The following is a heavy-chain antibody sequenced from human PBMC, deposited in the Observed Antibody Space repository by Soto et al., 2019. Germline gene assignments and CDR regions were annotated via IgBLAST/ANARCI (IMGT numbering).Heavy chain of an antibody. CDR2: ITAGGGT. J-gene: IGHJ4*02. D-gene: IGHD3-3*01. CDR3: ARATGLLDPVDY. CDR1: GLTLTSQA. V-gene: IGHV3-23*01. Sequence: EVQLLESGGGLVQPGGSLRLSCATSGLTLTSQAMGWVRQAPGKGLEWVSSITAGGGTDYADSVRGRFTISRDNSKSTLYRQMSGLRADDTAIYYCARATGLLDPVDYWGQGILVTVSS.